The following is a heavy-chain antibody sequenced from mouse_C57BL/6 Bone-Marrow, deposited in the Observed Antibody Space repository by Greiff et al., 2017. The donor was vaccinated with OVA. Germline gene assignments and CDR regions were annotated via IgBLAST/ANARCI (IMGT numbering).Heavy chain of an antibody. V-gene: IGHV5-4*01. CDR2: ISDGGSYT. CDR1: GFTFSSYA. Sequence: EVKLVESGGGLVKPGGSLKLSCAASGFTFSSYAMSWVRQTPEKRLEWVATISDGGSYTYYPDNVKGRFTISRDNAKNNLYLQMSHLKSEDTAMYYCARDEATMITKAWFAYWGQGTLVTVSA. CDR3: ARDEATMITKAWFAY. D-gene: IGHD2-4*01. J-gene: IGHJ3*01.